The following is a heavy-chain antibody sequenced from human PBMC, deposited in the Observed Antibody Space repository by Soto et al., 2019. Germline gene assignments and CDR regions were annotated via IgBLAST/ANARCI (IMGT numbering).Heavy chain of an antibody. V-gene: IGHV3-74*01. J-gene: IGHJ6*03. CDR2: INSDGSST. Sequence: GGSLRLSCAASGFTFSSYWMHWVRQAPGKGLVWVSRINSDGSSTSYADSVKGRFTISRDNAKNTLYLQMNSLRAEDTAVYYCASVDMHFDWVRGIDYYYMDVWGKGTTVTVSS. D-gene: IGHD3-9*01. CDR1: GFTFSSYW. CDR3: ASVDMHFDWVRGIDYYYMDV.